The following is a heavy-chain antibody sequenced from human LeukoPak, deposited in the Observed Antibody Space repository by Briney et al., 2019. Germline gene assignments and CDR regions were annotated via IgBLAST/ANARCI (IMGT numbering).Heavy chain of an antibody. V-gene: IGHV3-15*07. D-gene: IGHD3-10*01. Sequence: PGGSLRLSCAASGFSFSNAWMNWVRQAPGKGLEWVGRILSKTSGGTTDYATPVKGRFTISRDDSKNMLYLHMNSLQIEDTAVYYCADYYASGSYPPWGQGTLVTVSP. CDR1: GFSFSNAW. CDR3: ADYYASGSYPP. CDR2: ILSKTSGGTT. J-gene: IGHJ5*02.